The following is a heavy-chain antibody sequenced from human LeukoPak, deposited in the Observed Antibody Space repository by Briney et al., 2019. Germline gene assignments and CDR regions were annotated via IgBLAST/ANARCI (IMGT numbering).Heavy chain of an antibody. CDR3: ARSNIVVVVDPNWFDP. D-gene: IGHD2-15*01. CDR1: GGSISSSSYY. CDR2: IYYSGST. Sequence: SETLSLTCTVSGGSISSSSYYWGWIRQPPGKGLEWIGSIYYSGSTYYNPSLKSRVTISVDTSKNQFSLKLSSVTAADTAVYYCARSNIVVVVDPNWFDPWGQGTLVTVSS. V-gene: IGHV4-39*01. J-gene: IGHJ5*02.